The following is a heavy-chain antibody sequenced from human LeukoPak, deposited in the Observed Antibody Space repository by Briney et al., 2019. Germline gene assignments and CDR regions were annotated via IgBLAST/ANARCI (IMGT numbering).Heavy chain of an antibody. V-gene: IGHV1-18*01. CDR1: GYNFTNYG. CDR2: ISAYSGDT. Sequence: ASVKVSCKASGYNFTNYGISWVRQALGQGLEWMGWISAYSGDTNYAQRLQGRLTMTTDTSPTTAYLELRSLTSDDTAVYYCARAHSFGDYGGDYWGQGTLVTVSS. J-gene: IGHJ4*02. D-gene: IGHD4-17*01. CDR3: ARAHSFGDYGGDY.